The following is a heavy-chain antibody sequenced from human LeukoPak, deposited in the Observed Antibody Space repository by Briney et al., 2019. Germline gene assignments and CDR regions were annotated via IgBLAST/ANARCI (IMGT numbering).Heavy chain of an antibody. CDR3: ARVGDNTAFDY. Sequence: GGSLRLSCPASGFTLSRYWMSWARQAPGKGLEWVADIKGDGSKKYYADSVKGRFTISRDNAENSLYLQMGSLKPEDTAVYYCARVGDNTAFDYWGQGTLVTVSS. CDR2: IKGDGSKK. V-gene: IGHV3-7*02. CDR1: GFTLSRYW. J-gene: IGHJ4*02. D-gene: IGHD2-21*01.